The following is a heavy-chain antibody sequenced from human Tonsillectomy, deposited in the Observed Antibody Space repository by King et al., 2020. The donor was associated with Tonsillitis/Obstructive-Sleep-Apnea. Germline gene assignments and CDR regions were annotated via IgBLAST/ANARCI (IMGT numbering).Heavy chain of an antibody. CDR3: AREIAVAVGGWFDP. Sequence: VQLQESGPGLVKPSGTLSLTCAVSGGSISSSNWCSWVCQPPGKGLEWIGEIYHSGSTNYNPSIKSRVTISVDKSKHQFSLKLSSVTAADTAVYYCAREIAVAVGGWFDPWGQGTLVTVSS. CDR2: IYHSGST. V-gene: IGHV4-4*02. D-gene: IGHD6-19*01. CDR1: GGSISSSNW. J-gene: IGHJ5*02.